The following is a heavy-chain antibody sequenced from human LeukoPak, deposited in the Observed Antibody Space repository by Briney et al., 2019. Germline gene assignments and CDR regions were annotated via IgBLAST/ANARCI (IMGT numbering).Heavy chain of an antibody. CDR3: ARNIWFGESADAFDI. V-gene: IGHV1-2*02. J-gene: IGHJ3*02. CDR2: ISAYNGNT. D-gene: IGHD3-10*01. Sequence: ASVKVSCKASGYTFTERAMNWMRQAPGQGLEWMGWISAYNGNTNYAQKLQGRVTMTRDKSIRTAYMELSRLTSDDTAVYYCARNIWFGESADAFDIWGQGTMVTVSS. CDR1: GYTFTERA.